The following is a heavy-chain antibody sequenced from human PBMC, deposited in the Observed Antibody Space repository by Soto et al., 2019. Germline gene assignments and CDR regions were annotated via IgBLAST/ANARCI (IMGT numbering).Heavy chain of an antibody. CDR3: SRDSSRSINGTEGFDY. V-gene: IGHV4-4*02. J-gene: IGHJ4*02. CDR1: GGSISSSNW. D-gene: IGHD1-7*01. Sequence: PSENLSLTSAVFGGSISSSNWWSWVRHPPGKGLEWIGEIYHSGSTNYNPSLKSRVTISVDKSKNQFSLKLSSVTAADTVVYYCSRDSSRSINGTEGFDYWGQGTLVTVST. CDR2: IYHSGST.